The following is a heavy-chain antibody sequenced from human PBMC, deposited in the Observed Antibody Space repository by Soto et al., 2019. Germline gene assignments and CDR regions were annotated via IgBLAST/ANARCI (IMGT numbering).Heavy chain of an antibody. J-gene: IGHJ5*02. CDR1: GGSITSTIDY. Sequence: SETLSLTCSVSGGSITSTIDYWGWIRQSPGKGLEWIGNIYYDGSTFYNPSLKSRVTISVDKSKSQFSLRLISVTAADTAVYYCTREQSDDNYFDPWGQGTLVTVSS. V-gene: IGHV4-39*07. D-gene: IGHD6-19*01. CDR2: IYYDGST. CDR3: TREQSDDNYFDP.